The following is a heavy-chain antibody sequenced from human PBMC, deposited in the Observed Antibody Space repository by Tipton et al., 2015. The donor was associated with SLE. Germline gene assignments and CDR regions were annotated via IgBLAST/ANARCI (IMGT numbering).Heavy chain of an antibody. CDR3: ARPGPATWGSPYYFDY. CDR2: INSDGSTT. Sequence: SLRLSCAASGFTFSNYWMHWVRQAPGKGLVWVSRINSDGSTTTYADSVKGRFTISRDNAKSTLYLQMNSLRAEDTAVYFCARPGPATWGSPYYFDYWGQGTLVTVSS. CDR1: GFTFSNYW. J-gene: IGHJ4*02. D-gene: IGHD5-12*01. V-gene: IGHV3-74*01.